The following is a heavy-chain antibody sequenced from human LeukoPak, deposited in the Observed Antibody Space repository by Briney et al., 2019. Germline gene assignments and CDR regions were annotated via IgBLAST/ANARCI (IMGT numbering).Heavy chain of an antibody. J-gene: IGHJ1*01. V-gene: IGHV3-9*01. D-gene: IGHD3-3*01. CDR1: GFTFDDYA. CDR3: AKDTGYDFWSGLPTFQH. Sequence: GGSLRLSCVVSGFTFDDYAMHWVRQAPGKGLEWVSGISWNSGSIGYADSVKGRFTISRDNAKNSLYLQMNSLRAEDTALYYCAKDTGYDFWSGLPTFQHWGQGTLVTVSS. CDR2: ISWNSGSI.